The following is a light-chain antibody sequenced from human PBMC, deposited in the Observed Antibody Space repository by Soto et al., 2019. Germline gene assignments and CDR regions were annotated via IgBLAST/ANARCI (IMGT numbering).Light chain of an antibody. CDR3: QQYNSWPLT. CDR1: QSVGSY. Sequence: EIVMTQSPATLSLSLGERATLSFRASQSVGSYVAWDPQKPAQAPRLVIYDIFTRATRVPTRISGCWSGTEVTLTISSLQSEDFAVYYCQQYNSWPLTFGGGTKVDIK. V-gene: IGKV3D-15*01. J-gene: IGKJ4*01. CDR2: DIF.